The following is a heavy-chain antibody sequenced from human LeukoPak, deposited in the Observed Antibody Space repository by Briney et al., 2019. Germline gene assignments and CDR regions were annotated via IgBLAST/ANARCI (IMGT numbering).Heavy chain of an antibody. CDR3: ARTPDGADY. J-gene: IGHJ4*02. CDR2: IKQDGTEI. CDR1: GFTFNNYW. Sequence: PGGSLRLSCAASGFTFNNYWMTWFRHAPGKGLEWVANIKQDGTEIYYVDSVRGRFIISRDNAENSLYLQMNSLRVEDTAVYYCARTPDGADYWGQGTLVTVSS. V-gene: IGHV3-7*01. D-gene: IGHD3-10*01.